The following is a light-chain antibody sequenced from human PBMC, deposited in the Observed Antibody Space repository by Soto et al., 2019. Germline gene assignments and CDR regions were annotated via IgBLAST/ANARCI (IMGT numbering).Light chain of an antibody. CDR3: QQYGSSPPYT. CDR1: QSVSNNY. CDR2: GSS. Sequence: EVVLTQSPGTLSLSPGERATLSCRASQSVSNNYFAWYQQKPGQAPRLLIFGSSDRATGIPDRFSGSGSGTDFTLTISRLEPEDFAVYYCQQYGSSPPYTFGQGTKPEIK. V-gene: IGKV3-20*01. J-gene: IGKJ2*01.